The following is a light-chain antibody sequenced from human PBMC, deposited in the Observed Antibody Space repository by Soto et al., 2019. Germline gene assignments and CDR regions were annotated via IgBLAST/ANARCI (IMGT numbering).Light chain of an antibody. CDR3: SSYTSSSTHV. V-gene: IGLV2-14*03. J-gene: IGLJ1*01. Sequence: QSALTQPASVSGSPGQSITISCTGTSSDVGAYTFVSWYQQHPDKVPKLMIFDVSRRPSGVSDRFSGSKSGNTSSLTISGLQPEDEADYYCSSYTSSSTHVFGSGTKLTVL. CDR2: DVS. CDR1: SSDVGAYTF.